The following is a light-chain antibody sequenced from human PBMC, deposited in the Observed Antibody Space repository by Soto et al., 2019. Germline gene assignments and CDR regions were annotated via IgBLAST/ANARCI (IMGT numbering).Light chain of an antibody. Sequence: EIVMTQSPATLSVSPGERATLSCRASQSVSSSLAWYQQKPGQAPSLLIYGASTRATGIPARFSGSGSGTEFTLTISSLQSEDFAVYYCQQYTNWWTFGQGTKVEVK. CDR1: QSVSSS. J-gene: IGKJ1*01. CDR2: GAS. V-gene: IGKV3-15*01. CDR3: QQYTNWWT.